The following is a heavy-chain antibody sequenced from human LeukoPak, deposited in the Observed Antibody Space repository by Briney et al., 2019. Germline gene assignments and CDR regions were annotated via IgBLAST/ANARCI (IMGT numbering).Heavy chain of an antibody. CDR3: AKHESLIAFDI. J-gene: IGHJ3*02. Sequence: SETLSLTCTVSGGSISSSSQYWGWIRQPPGKGLEWIASIHYSGSHNYNPSLKSRVTISVDTSKNQVSLKLSSVTAADTAVYYCAKHESLIAFDIWGQGTMVTVSS. CDR1: GGSISSSSQY. V-gene: IGHV4-39*01. CDR2: IHYSGSH.